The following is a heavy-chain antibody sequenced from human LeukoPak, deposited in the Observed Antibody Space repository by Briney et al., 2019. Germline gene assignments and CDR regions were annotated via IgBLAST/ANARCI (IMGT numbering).Heavy chain of an antibody. CDR2: IYSGGNT. D-gene: IGHD3-22*01. V-gene: IGHV3-53*05. Sequence: GGSLRLSCAASGFTVSNNYMSWVRQAPGKGLEWVSVIYSGGNTYYADSVKGRFAISRDNSKNTLYLQMNSLRAEDTAVYYCARALPITMIVVVYPGGMDVWGQGTTVTVSS. CDR1: GFTVSNNY. J-gene: IGHJ6*02. CDR3: ARALPITMIVVVYPGGMDV.